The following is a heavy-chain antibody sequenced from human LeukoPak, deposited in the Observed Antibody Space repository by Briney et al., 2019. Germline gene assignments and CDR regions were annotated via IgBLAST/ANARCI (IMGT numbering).Heavy chain of an antibody. CDR1: EYTFTSYD. V-gene: IGHV1-8*01. CDR2: INPNSGNT. J-gene: IGHJ4*02. Sequence: ASVKVSCKASEYTFTSYDINWVRQATGQGLEWVGWINPNSGNTGYAQKFQGRVTMTRNTSITTAYMELSSLRSEDTAIYYCARGHDFDYWGQGTLVTVSS. CDR3: ARGHDFDY.